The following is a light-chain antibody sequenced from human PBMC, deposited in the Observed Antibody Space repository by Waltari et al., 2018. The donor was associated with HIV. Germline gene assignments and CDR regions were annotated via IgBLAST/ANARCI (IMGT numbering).Light chain of an antibody. CDR1: TSDFDIFDF. CDR3: SSYSARGFVA. V-gene: IGLV2-14*01. Sequence: HSALTQPASVSGCPRQSLTIPCTCPTSDFDIFDFFSWYQHSPGRAPQLSIFEVYFRPSGVSQRVSGSKSGDTASLTISALRAEDEADYFCSSYSARGFVAFGGGTKVTVL. CDR2: EVY. J-gene: IGLJ3*02.